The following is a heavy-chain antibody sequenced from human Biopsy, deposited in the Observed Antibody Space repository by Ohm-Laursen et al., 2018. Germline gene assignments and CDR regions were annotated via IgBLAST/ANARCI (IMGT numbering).Heavy chain of an antibody. V-gene: IGHV3-33*05. CDR3: AREIYPTTIYRPVDS. Sequence: SLRLSCSASGFTFTSYGMHWVRQAPGKGLEWLAVISHDGSGEYYADFVKGRFTISRDNSKNTLYLQMNSLRAEDTAVYFCAREIYPTTIYRPVDSWGQGTLVTVSS. CDR1: GFTFTSYG. CDR2: ISHDGSGE. D-gene: IGHD3-3*01. J-gene: IGHJ5*01.